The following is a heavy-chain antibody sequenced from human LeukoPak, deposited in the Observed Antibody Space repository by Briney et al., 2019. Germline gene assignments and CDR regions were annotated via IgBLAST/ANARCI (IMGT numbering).Heavy chain of an antibody. CDR1: GYTFITYW. CDR3: ARLVAPFYYYIDV. Sequence: PAGGSLRLSCAASGYTFITYWMNWVRQAPGKGLEWVANINQDGSEKYYVDSVRGRFTISRDNAKNSLYLQTNSLRAEDTAVYYCARLVAPFYYYIDVWGKGTTVPVSS. CDR2: INQDGSEK. D-gene: IGHD2-15*01. J-gene: IGHJ6*03. V-gene: IGHV3-7*01.